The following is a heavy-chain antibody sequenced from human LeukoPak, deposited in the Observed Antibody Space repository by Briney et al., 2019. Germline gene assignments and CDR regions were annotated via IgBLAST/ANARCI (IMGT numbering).Heavy chain of an antibody. V-gene: IGHV3-7*05. Sequence: GGSLRLSCAASGFTFSNYWMTWVRQAPGKGLEWVANIKQDGIEKYYVDSVKGRVTTSRDNSKNSLFLQMDSLSAEDTAVYYCARITTRYFDYWGQGTLVTVSS. J-gene: IGHJ4*02. CDR2: IKQDGIEK. CDR3: ARITTRYFDY. D-gene: IGHD1-1*01. CDR1: GFTFSNYW.